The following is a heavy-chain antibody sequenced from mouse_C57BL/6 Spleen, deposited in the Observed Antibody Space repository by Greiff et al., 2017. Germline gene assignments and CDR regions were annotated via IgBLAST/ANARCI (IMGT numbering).Heavy chain of an antibody. CDR1: GYAFSSSW. CDR2: IYPGDGDT. V-gene: IGHV1-82*01. D-gene: IGHD2-1*01. CDR3: ARGYYGNPYYFDY. Sequence: LVESGPELVKPGASVKISCKASGYAFSSSWMNWVKQRPGKGLEWIGRIYPGDGDTNYNGKFKGKATLTADKSSSTAYMQLSSLTSEDSAVYFCARGYYGNPYYFDYWGQGTTLTVSS. J-gene: IGHJ2*01.